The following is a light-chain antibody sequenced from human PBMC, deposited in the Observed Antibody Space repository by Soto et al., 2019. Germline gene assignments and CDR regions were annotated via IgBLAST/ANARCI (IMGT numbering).Light chain of an antibody. V-gene: IGKV3-20*01. CDR1: QSVSSSY. J-gene: IGKJ4*01. CDR2: GAS. CDR3: QQDHTSPLT. Sequence: EIVLTQSPGTLSLSPGERATLSCRASQSVSSSYLAWYQQKPGQAPRLLIYGASSRATGIPDRFSGSGSATDFTLTISRLEPEDFAVYYCQQDHTSPLTFGGGTKVDIK.